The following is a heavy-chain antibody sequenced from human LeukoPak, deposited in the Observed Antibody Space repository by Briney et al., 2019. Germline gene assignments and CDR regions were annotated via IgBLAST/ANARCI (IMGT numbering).Heavy chain of an antibody. CDR1: GFTFSSYG. Sequence: GRSLRLSCAASGFTFSSYGMHWVRQAPGKGLEWVAVISYDGSNKYYADSVKGRFTISRDNSKNTLYLQMNSLRAEDTAVYYCAKGEPRDRYDSWSRNFDYWGQGTLVTVSS. D-gene: IGHD3-3*01. CDR2: ISYDGSNK. J-gene: IGHJ4*02. CDR3: AKGEPRDRYDSWSRNFDY. V-gene: IGHV3-30*18.